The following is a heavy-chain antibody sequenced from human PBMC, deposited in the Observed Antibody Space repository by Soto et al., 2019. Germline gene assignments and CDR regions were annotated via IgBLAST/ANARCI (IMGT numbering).Heavy chain of an antibody. J-gene: IGHJ6*02. CDR1: GGPLGSYS. Sequence: SETLSLTFTVSGGPLGSYSWSWIRQRPGEGLEWIGYVFYTGRANYHASLKSRVSISRDTSNYQFSLKRSSVTAADTAVYYCARDGDGRMTTNPYYYNGMDVWGPGTTVTVSS. CDR3: ARDGDGRMTTNPYYYNGMDV. D-gene: IGHD4-4*01. V-gene: IGHV4-59*01. CDR2: VFYTGRA.